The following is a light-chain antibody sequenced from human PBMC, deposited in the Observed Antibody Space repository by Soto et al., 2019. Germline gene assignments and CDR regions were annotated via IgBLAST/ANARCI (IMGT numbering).Light chain of an antibody. CDR3: QLTYTFGFT. Sequence: DIQMTQSPSSLSASIGDRVTITCRASQSINTYLNWYQQRPGKAPELLIFAASTLQSGVPSRFSGRVSGTDFTLTISSLQPEDFGTYYCQLTYTFGFTFGPGTTVDFK. J-gene: IGKJ3*01. CDR1: QSINTY. CDR2: AAS. V-gene: IGKV1-39*01.